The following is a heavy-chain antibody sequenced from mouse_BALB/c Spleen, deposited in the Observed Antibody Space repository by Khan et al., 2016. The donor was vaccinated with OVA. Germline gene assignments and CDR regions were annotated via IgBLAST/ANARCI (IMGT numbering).Heavy chain of an antibody. V-gene: IGHV1-77*01. CDR1: GYTFTDYY. CDR3: ARMHYFGYTFAY. Sequence: QVQLQQSGAELARPGASVKLSCKASGYTFTDYYINWVKQRTGQGLEWIGEISPGSGDTYYNEKFKGKATLTADKSSSTVYMQLSSLTAEASSVYFCARMHYFGYTFAYWGQGTLVTVSA. CDR2: ISPGSGDT. J-gene: IGHJ3*01. D-gene: IGHD1-2*01.